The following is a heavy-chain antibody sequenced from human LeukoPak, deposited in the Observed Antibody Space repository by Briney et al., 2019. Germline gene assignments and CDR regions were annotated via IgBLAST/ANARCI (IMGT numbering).Heavy chain of an antibody. Sequence: VASVKVSCKASGYTFTTYDINGVRQATGQGLEWMGWMNPNSGNTGYTQKFQGRVTMTRNTSLSTAYMELSSLRSEDTAVYYCARGRGSGHKENWFDPWGQGTLVTVSS. CDR3: ARGRGSGHKENWFDP. CDR1: GYTFTTYD. D-gene: IGHD6-19*01. V-gene: IGHV1-8*01. J-gene: IGHJ5*02. CDR2: MNPNSGNT.